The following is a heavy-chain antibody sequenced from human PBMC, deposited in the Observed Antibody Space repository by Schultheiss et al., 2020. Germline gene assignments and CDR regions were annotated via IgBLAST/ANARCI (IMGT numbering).Heavy chain of an antibody. D-gene: IGHD1-26*01. CDR2: ISKDGSIT. CDR3: ARDGGYLDFDF. CDR1: GFTFSSYW. J-gene: IGHJ4*02. V-gene: IGHV3-74*01. Sequence: GGSLRLSCSASGFTFSSYWMHWVRQVPGKGLVWVSRISKDGSITTYADSVKGRFTISRDSAENTVYLQMNDLRVDDTAVYFCARDGGYLDFDFWGQGTLVTVSS.